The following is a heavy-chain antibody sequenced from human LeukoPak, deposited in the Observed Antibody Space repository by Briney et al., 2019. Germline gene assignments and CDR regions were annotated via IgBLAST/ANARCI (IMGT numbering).Heavy chain of an antibody. J-gene: IGHJ4*02. CDR2: LSGSGAGT. CDR1: GFTFRDYY. V-gene: IGHV3-23*01. Sequence: GGSLRLSCAASGFTFRDYYMNWIRQAPGRGLEWVATLSGSGAGTYYSDSVQGRFTISRDNSKRTLFLQMNSLRAEDTAFYYCAKAELGVDTFFDYWGQGTLVTVSS. D-gene: IGHD3-3*01. CDR3: AKAELGVDTFFDY.